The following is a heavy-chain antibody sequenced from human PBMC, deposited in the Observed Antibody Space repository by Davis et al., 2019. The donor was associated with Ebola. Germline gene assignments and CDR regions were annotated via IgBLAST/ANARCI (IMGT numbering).Heavy chain of an antibody. D-gene: IGHD5-12*01. CDR3: ARDPTEYSGYDP. CDR1: GYTFTSYA. V-gene: IGHV1-3*01. J-gene: IGHJ5*02. Sequence: ASVKVSCKASGYTFTSYAMHWVRQAPGQRLEWMGWINAGNGNTKYSQKFQGRVTITRDTSASTAYMELSSLRSEDTAVYYCARDPTEYSGYDPWGQGTLVTVSS. CDR2: INAGNGNT.